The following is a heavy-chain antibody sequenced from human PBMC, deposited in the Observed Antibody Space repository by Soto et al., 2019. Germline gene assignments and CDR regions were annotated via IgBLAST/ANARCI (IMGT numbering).Heavy chain of an antibody. CDR3: ARDPYGGYIFDS. Sequence: QVHLVESGGGVVQPGTSLRLSCAASGFTFRNYAMHWVRQSPAKGLVWLAVVSFDGASIFYADAAKGRFTISRDKAKETLYLQLDSLRPEDTGVYFCARDPYGGYIFDSWGQGTQVSLSS. CDR1: GFTFRNYA. CDR2: VSFDGASI. V-gene: IGHV3-30-3*01. D-gene: IGHD5-12*01. J-gene: IGHJ4*02.